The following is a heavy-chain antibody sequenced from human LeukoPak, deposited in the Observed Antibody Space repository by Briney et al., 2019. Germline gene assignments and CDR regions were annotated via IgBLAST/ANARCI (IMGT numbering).Heavy chain of an antibody. CDR3: AKESSSGYYFDY. Sequence: GRSLRLSCAASGFTFDDYAMHWVRQAPGKGLEWVSGISWNGGSIGHADSVKGRFTISREKAKNYLYLQMNSLRAEDMALYYCAKESSSGYYFDYWGQGNLVTVSS. V-gene: IGHV3-9*03. J-gene: IGHJ4*02. CDR1: GFTFDDYA. D-gene: IGHD6-19*01. CDR2: ISWNGGSI.